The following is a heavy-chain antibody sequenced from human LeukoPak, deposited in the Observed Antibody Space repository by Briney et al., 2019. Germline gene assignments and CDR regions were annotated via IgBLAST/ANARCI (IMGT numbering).Heavy chain of an antibody. CDR3: ARSPLGAYFDY. V-gene: IGHV3-48*03. Sequence: GGSLTLSCEDSGFTFRSYEMNWVRQAPGKGLEWIAYLSSSGSAFSYADSVKGRFTIARDNAKNSVYLQMNSLRAEDTAVYYCARSPLGAYFDYWGQGTLVTVSS. CDR2: LSSSGSAF. J-gene: IGHJ4*02. D-gene: IGHD1-26*01. CDR1: GFTFRSYE.